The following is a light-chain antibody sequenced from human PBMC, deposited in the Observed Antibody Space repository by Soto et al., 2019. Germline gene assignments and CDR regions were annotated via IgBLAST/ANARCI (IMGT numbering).Light chain of an antibody. J-gene: IGLJ1*01. CDR3: GAYHGSGHNFLVV. Sequence: QPVLTQPPSASASLGASVTLTCTLSSGYSNYKVDWYQQRPGKGPRFVMRVGTGGIVGSKGDGIPDRFSVLGSRLNRYLTIKNIQEAAERDYHCGAYHGSGHNFLVVFGTGSKLAVL. V-gene: IGLV9-49*01. CDR2: VGTGGIVG. CDR1: SGYSNYK.